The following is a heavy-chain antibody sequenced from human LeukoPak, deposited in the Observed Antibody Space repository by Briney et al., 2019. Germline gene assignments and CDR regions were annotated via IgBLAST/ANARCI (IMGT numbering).Heavy chain of an antibody. CDR2: FYYNDT. D-gene: IGHD2-15*01. V-gene: IGHV4-39*01. Sequence: SETLSLTCTVSGGSISTTSYYWGWIRQPPGKGLVLIGNFYYNDTYYNPSLKKLFTISVDTSKTQVCLKLSSVTAADTAVYYCARFPAVVVAATTLWGTDAFDIWGQGTMVTVSS. J-gene: IGHJ3*02. CDR3: ARFPAVVVAATTLWGTDAFDI. CDR1: GGSISTTSYY.